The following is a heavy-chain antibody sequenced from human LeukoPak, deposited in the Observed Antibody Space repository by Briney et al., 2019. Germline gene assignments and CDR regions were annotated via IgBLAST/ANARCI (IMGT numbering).Heavy chain of an antibody. CDR3: ASLYGSGSYSTPDYFDY. V-gene: IGHV3-30*04. CDR1: GFTFSSYA. D-gene: IGHD3-10*01. J-gene: IGHJ4*02. Sequence: GGSLRLSCAASGFTFSSYAMHWVRQAPGKGLEWVAVISYDGSNKYYADSVKGRFTISRDNSKNTLYLQMNSLRAEDTAVYYCASLYGSGSYSTPDYFDYWGQGTLVTVSS. CDR2: ISYDGSNK.